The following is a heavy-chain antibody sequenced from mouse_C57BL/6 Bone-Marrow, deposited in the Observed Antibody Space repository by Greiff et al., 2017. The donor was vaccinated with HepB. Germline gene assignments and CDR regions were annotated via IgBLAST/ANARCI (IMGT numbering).Heavy chain of an antibody. Sequence: QVQLKQPGAELVKPGASVKLSCKASGYTFTSYWMHWVKQRPGQGLEWIGMIHPNSGSTNYNEKFKSKATLTVDKSSSTAYMQLSSLTSEDSAVYYCVSGPCWYFDVWGTGTAVTVTA. D-gene: IGHD1-3*01. CDR2: IHPNSGST. J-gene: IGHJ1*03. CDR3: VSGPCWYFDV. V-gene: IGHV1-64*01. CDR1: GYTFTSYW.